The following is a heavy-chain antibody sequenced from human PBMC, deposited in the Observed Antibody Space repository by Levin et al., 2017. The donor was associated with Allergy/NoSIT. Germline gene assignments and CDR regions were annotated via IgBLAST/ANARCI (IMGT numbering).Heavy chain of an antibody. J-gene: IGHJ3*01. CDR1: GFTFSDYY. CDR3: ARDKLGGDSGYASCDAFDL. CDR2: ISTTSSYT. D-gene: IGHD5-12*01. Sequence: PGGSLRLSCSASGFTFSDYYMSWIRQAPGKGPEWISYISTTSSYTNYADSVKGRFTISRDNAQSSLNLQMKSLRAEGTAVSFCARDKLGGDSGYASCDAFDLWGQGTLVTVSS. V-gene: IGHV3-11*05.